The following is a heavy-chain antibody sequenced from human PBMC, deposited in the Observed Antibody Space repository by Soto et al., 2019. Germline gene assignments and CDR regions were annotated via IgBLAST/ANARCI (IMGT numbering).Heavy chain of an antibody. J-gene: IGHJ6*02. Sequence: ASVKVSCKASGYTFTSYGISWVRQAPGQGLEWMGWISAYNGNTNYAQKLQGRVTMTTDTSTSTAYMELRSLRSDDTAVYYCARDMYWSAAATRSGRYYYGMDVWGQGTTVTVPS. CDR2: ISAYNGNT. CDR1: GYTFTSYG. CDR3: ARDMYWSAAATRSGRYYYGMDV. V-gene: IGHV1-18*04. D-gene: IGHD2-15*01.